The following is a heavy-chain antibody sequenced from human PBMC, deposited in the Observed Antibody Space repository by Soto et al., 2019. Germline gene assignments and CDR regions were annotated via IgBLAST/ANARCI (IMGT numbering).Heavy chain of an antibody. J-gene: IGHJ4*02. D-gene: IGHD3-10*01. CDR3: ARGPGARGVIIKTNGYYFDY. V-gene: IGHV4-34*01. Sequence: SETLSLTCAVYGGSFSGSYWSWIRQPPGKGLEWIGEINHSGNTNYNPSLKSRVTISVDTSKNQFSLKLSSVTAADTAVYYCARGPGARGVIIKTNGYYFDYWGQGALVTVSS. CDR1: GGSFSGSY. CDR2: INHSGNT.